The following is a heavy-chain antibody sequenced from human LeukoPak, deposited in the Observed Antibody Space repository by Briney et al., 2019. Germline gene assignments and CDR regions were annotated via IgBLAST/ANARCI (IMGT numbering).Heavy chain of an antibody. J-gene: IGHJ4*02. CDR1: GFPFSSYS. CDR3: AREKVRDGYNRGGFDY. Sequence: GGSLRLSCAASGFPFSSYSMHWGRQAPGKGLEWVSSISSSRNYIYYADSVKGRFTISRDNAKNSLYLQMNSLRAEDTAVYYCAREKVRDGYNRGGFDYWGQGTLVTVSS. V-gene: IGHV3-21*01. CDR2: ISSSRNYI. D-gene: IGHD5-24*01.